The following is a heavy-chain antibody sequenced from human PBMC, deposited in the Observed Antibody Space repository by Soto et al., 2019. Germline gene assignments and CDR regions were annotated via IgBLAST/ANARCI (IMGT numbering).Heavy chain of an antibody. J-gene: IGHJ4*02. CDR1: GFIFNDYG. CDR2: ISWNSGSI. CDR3: AKDARAYGDDSSDH. Sequence: EVQLVESGGGLVQPGRSLRLSCAASGFIFNDYGMHWVRQAPGKGLEWVSAISWNSGSIGYADSVKGRFTISRDNAKNSLYLEMHSLRPEDTALYYCAKDARAYGDDSSDHWGQGTLVTVSS. D-gene: IGHD4-17*01. V-gene: IGHV3-9*01.